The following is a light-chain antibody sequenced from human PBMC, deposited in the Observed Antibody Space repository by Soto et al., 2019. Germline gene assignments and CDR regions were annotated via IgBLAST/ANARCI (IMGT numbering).Light chain of an antibody. Sequence: EIVLTQSPGTLSLSPGERATLSCRASQSVSRNYLAWYQQKPGQAPRLLIYAASSRISGIPDRFSGSGSGTDFTFSISRLEPEDFAVYHCQQYGSAPRTFGQGTKVEIK. CDR3: QQYGSAPRT. V-gene: IGKV3-20*01. CDR1: QSVSRNY. J-gene: IGKJ1*01. CDR2: AAS.